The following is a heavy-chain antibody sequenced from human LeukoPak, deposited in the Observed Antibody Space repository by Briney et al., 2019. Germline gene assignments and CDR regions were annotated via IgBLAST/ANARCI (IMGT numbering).Heavy chain of an antibody. CDR2: ITGSGGST. J-gene: IGHJ4*02. Sequence: GGSLRLSCAASGFSFSSYAMSWVRQAPGKGLEWVSVITGSGGSTYYADSVKGRFTISRYNSKHTLYLQMNSLRAEDTAVYYCAKDPSDYDSPLFHYWGQGTVAAVSS. CDR3: AKDPSDYDSPLFHY. V-gene: IGHV3-23*01. D-gene: IGHD5-12*01. CDR1: GFSFSSYA.